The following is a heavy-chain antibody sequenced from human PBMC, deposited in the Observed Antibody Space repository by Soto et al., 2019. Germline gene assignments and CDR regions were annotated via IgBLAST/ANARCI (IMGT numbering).Heavy chain of an antibody. CDR3: AREVVTETTLGYFDF. Sequence: QVHLVQSGAEVKEPGSSVKVSCKASGGSFSSDAITWVRQAPGQALEWIGEIIPMFDTTNYAPEFQGRVTITADTATTTVYMEVSSLTSDDTAVYSCAREVVTETTLGYFDFWGQGALVTVSS. V-gene: IGHV1-69*06. J-gene: IGHJ4*02. CDR2: IIPMFDTT. CDR1: GGSFSSDA. D-gene: IGHD2-21*02.